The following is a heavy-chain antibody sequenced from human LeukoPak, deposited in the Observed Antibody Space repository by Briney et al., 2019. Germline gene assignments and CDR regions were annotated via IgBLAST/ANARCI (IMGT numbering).Heavy chain of an antibody. J-gene: IGHJ4*02. CDR2: ISYDGSNK. CDR3: ARDATVAPFFDY. Sequence: GGSLRLSCAASGFTFSSYAMHWVRQAPGKGLEWVAVISYDGSNKYYADSVKGRFTISRDNSKNTLYLQMNSLRAEDTAVYYCARDATVAPFFDYWGQGTLVTVSS. D-gene: IGHD4-11*01. V-gene: IGHV3-30*04. CDR1: GFTFSSYA.